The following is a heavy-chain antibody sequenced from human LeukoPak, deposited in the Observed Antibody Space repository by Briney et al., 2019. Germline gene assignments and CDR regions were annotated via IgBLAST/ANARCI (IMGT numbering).Heavy chain of an antibody. CDR2: TSGSGGST. CDR3: AKVGGYAQRHYYYYYGMDV. V-gene: IGHV3-23*01. Sequence: AGGSLRLSCAASGFTFSSYAMSWVRQAPGEGLEWVSATSGSGGSTYYADSVKGRFTISRDNSKNTLYLQMNSLRAEDTAVYYCAKVGGYAQRHYYYYYGMDVWGQGTTVTVSS. J-gene: IGHJ6*02. CDR1: GFTFSSYA. D-gene: IGHD5-12*01.